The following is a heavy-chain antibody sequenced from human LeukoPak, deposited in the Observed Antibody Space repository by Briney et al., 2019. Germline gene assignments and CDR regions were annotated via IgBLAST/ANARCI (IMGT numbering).Heavy chain of an antibody. CDR1: RYTFIGDY. Sequence: AAVKDSCKPSRYTFIGDYMHSVRPALGQGVGWMGWINPNGGGTNDAQKFQGMVTMTRNTNISTSYMELSMLRADDTAVYYCARLGRREQRRVHAFEIWGQGTMVTVSS. V-gene: IGHV1-2*02. J-gene: IGHJ3*02. CDR2: INPNGGGT. D-gene: IGHD6-13*01. CDR3: ARLGRREQRRVHAFEI.